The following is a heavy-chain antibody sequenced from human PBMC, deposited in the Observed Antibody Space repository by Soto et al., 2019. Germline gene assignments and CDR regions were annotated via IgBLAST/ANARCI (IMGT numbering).Heavy chain of an antibody. J-gene: IGHJ4*02. D-gene: IGHD3-22*01. Sequence: SETLSLTCTVSGGSISSYYWSWIRQHPGKVLEWIGYIYYSGSTYYNPSLKSRVTISVDTSKNQFSLKLSSVTAADTAVYYCARDNSLSNYYDSSGYLDYWGQGTLVTVSS. CDR2: IYYSGST. CDR3: ARDNSLSNYYDSSGYLDY. CDR1: GGSISSYY. V-gene: IGHV4-59*06.